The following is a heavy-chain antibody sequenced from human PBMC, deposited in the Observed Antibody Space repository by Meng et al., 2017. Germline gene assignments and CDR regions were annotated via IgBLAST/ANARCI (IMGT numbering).Heavy chain of an antibody. CDR2: IYHSGST. CDR3: ARRGIAAAGNNWFDP. Sequence: QVHVQRSGPGLVKPSGTLSLTCAVSGGSTSSSNWWSWVRQPPGKGLEWIGEIYHSGSTNYNPSLKSRVTISVDKSKNQFSLKLSSVTAADTAVYYCARRGIAAAGNNWFDPWGQGTLVTVSS. J-gene: IGHJ5*02. V-gene: IGHV4-4*02. CDR1: GGSTSSSNW. D-gene: IGHD6-13*01.